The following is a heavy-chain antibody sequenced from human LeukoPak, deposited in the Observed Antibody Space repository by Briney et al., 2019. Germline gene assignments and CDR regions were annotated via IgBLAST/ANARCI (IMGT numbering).Heavy chain of an antibody. J-gene: IGHJ4*02. CDR2: IRYDGSNK. D-gene: IGHD5-18*01. CDR3: AKDYLGGYSFGSPFDF. V-gene: IGHV3-30*02. CDR1: GFTFSSYG. Sequence: GGSLRLSCAASGFTFSSYGMHWVRQAPGKGLEWVAFIRYDGSNKYYADSVKGRFTISRDNSKNTLYLQMNSLRAEDTAVYYCAKDYLGGYSFGSPFDFWGQGTLATVSS.